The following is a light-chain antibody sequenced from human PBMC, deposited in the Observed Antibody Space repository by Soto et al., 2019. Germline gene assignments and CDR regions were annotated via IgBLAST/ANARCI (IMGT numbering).Light chain of an antibody. V-gene: IGKV3-20*01. Sequence: TPSWSPGERATLPRRASENVRTFVDWYQQIPGQAPRLLIYGASTRATDIPDRFSGSGSGTDFTLTISRLEPEDFAVYYCQQYGSSLLTFGQGTRVEIK. CDR3: QQYGSSLLT. J-gene: IGKJ5*01. CDR1: ENVRTF. CDR2: GAS.